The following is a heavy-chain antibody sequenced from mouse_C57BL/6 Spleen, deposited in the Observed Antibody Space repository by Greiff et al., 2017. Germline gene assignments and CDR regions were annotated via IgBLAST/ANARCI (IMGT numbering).Heavy chain of an antibody. CDR3: ATPPGGFAY. CDR2: IDPSDSYT. V-gene: IGHV1-69*01. CDR1: GYTFTSYW. Sequence: QVQLQQPGAELVMPGASVKLSCKASGYTFTSYWMHWVKQRPGQGLEWIGEIDPSDSYTNYNQKFKGKSTLSVDKSSSTAYMQLSSLTSEDSAVYYGATPPGGFAYWGQGTLVTVSA. J-gene: IGHJ3*01.